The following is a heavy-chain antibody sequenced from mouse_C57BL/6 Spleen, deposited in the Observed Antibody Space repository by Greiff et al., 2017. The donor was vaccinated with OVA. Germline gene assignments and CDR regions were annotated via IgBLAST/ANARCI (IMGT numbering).Heavy chain of an antibody. Sequence: EVQLQESEGGLVQPGSSMKLSCTASGFTFSDYYMAWVRQVPEKGLEWVANINYDGSSTYYLDSLKSRFIISRDNAKNILYLQMSSLKSEDTATYYCARGSLYDYEMDYWGQGTSVTVSS. CDR1: GFTFSDYY. J-gene: IGHJ4*01. CDR2: INYDGSST. V-gene: IGHV5-16*01. CDR3: ARGSLYDYEMDY. D-gene: IGHD2-4*01.